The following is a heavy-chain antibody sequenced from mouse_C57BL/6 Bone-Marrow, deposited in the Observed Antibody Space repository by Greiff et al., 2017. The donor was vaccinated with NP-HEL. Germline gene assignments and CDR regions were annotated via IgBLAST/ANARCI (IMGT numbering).Heavy chain of an antibody. Sequence: EVQLQQSGPELVKPGASVKISCKASGYSFTGYYMNWVKQSPEKSLEWIGEINPSTGGTTYNQKFKAKATLTVDKSSSTAYMQLKSLTSEDSAVYYCARREYYDGTYYAMDYWGQGTSVTVSS. D-gene: IGHD1-1*01. V-gene: IGHV1-42*01. CDR1: GYSFTGYY. CDR3: ARREYYDGTYYAMDY. J-gene: IGHJ4*01. CDR2: INPSTGGT.